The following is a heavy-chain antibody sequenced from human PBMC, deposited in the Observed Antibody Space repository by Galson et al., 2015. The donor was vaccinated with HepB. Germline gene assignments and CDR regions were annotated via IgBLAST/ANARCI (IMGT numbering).Heavy chain of an antibody. D-gene: IGHD3-10*01. Sequence: SLRLSCAASGFIFSDYSLSWVRQAPGKGLEWVSYISGNGNTMYYADSVKGRFTVSRDNAKKSLFLQMNSLRVEDTAIYFCVRDAGWFDPWGQGTLVTVSS. V-gene: IGHV3-11*01. CDR2: ISGNGNTM. CDR3: VRDAGWFDP. J-gene: IGHJ5*02. CDR1: GFIFSDYS.